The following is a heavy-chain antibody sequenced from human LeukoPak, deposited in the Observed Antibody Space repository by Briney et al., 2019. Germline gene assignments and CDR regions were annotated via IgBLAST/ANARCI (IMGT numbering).Heavy chain of an antibody. CDR1: GGSISSYY. Sequence: PSETLSLTCTVSGGSISSYYWSWIRQPPGKGLEWIGYIYYSGSTNYNPSLKSRVTMSVDTSKNQFSLKLSSVTAADTAVYYCAREIRSHTGNAFDIWGQGTMVTVSS. CDR2: IYYSGST. D-gene: IGHD3-16*01. V-gene: IGHV4-59*12. J-gene: IGHJ3*02. CDR3: AREIRSHTGNAFDI.